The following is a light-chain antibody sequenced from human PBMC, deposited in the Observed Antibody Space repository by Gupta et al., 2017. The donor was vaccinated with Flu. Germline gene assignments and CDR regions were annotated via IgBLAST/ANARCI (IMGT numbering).Light chain of an antibody. J-gene: IGKJ2*02. CDR2: KTS. CDR3: QQYSSSSST. V-gene: IGKV1-5*03. Sequence: DIQMTQSPSTLSAFVGDRVTITCRASQSISSWLAWYQQKPGRAPKLLIYKTSSLESGVPSRFSGSGSGTQFTLTINSLQPDESATYYCQQYSSSSSTFGQGTKVEIK. CDR1: QSISSW.